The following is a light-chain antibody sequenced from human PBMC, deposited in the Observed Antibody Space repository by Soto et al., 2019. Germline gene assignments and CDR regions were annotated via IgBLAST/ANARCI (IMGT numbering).Light chain of an antibody. Sequence: QSVLTQPRSVSGPPGQSVTISCTGTSSDVGDYNSVSWYQQQPGKAPKLIIYDVSNRPSGVPNRFSGSKSGNTASLTISGLQAEDEADYYCSSYTSSSTLDVFGTGTKVTVL. CDR3: SSYTSSSTLDV. CDR2: DVS. J-gene: IGLJ1*01. CDR1: SSDVGDYNS. V-gene: IGLV2-14*01.